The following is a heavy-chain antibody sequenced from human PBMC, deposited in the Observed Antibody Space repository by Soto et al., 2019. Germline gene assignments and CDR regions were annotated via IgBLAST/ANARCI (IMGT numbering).Heavy chain of an antibody. CDR3: VKDSTVSGVRQGLDF. Sequence: PGGSLRLSCAVSGFTFDDYAMHWVRQAPGKGLEWVAGIIWNSAYIVYADSVKGRFTISRDNAKNSLHLQMDSLRAEDTALYYCVKDSTVSGVRQGLDFWGRGTLVTVPQ. CDR1: GFTFDDYA. D-gene: IGHD6-19*01. V-gene: IGHV3-9*01. CDR2: IIWNSAYI. J-gene: IGHJ4*02.